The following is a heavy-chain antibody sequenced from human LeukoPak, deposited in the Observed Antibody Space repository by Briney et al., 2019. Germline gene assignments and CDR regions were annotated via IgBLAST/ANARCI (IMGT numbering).Heavy chain of an antibody. D-gene: IGHD6-13*01. Sequence: ASVKVSCKASGYTFTGYYMHWVRQAPGQGLEWMGWINPNSGGTNYAQKFQGRVTMTRDTSISTAYMELSRLRSDDTAVYYCARDEEVYSSSWWGSYDYWGQGTLVTVS. CDR2: INPNSGGT. CDR1: GYTFTGYY. V-gene: IGHV1-2*02. J-gene: IGHJ4*02. CDR3: ARDEEVYSSSWWGSYDY.